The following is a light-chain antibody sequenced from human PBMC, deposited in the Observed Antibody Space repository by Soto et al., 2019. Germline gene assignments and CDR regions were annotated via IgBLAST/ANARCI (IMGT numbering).Light chain of an antibody. CDR3: QQYGSSPPLT. J-gene: IGKJ4*01. Sequence: EIVLTQSPGTLSLSPGERATLSCRASQSVSSSFLAWYQQAPGQAPRLLIYVASSRAPGIPDRFSGSGSGTDFTLTISRLEPDDCAVYYCQQYGSSPPLTFGGGTKVEIK. CDR1: QSVSSSF. V-gene: IGKV3-20*01. CDR2: VAS.